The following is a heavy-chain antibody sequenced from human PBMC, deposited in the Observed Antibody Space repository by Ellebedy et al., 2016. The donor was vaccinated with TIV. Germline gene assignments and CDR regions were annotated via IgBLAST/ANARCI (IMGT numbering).Heavy chain of an antibody. CDR2: IYDSGST. CDR1: GGSIGGGGYS. J-gene: IGHJ1*01. V-gene: IGHV4-30-2*01. Sequence: LRLSCAVSGGSIGGGGYSWNWIRQPPGKGLEWIGYIYDSGSTSYNASLKSRVTMSVDTSKNQFSLKLSSVTAADTAVYYCAREAGYNWNYVGYFQHWGQGTLVTVSS. D-gene: IGHD1-7*01. CDR3: AREAGYNWNYVGYFQH.